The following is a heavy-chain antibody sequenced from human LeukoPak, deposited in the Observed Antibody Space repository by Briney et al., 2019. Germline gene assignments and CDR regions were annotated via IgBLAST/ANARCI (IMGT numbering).Heavy chain of an antibody. Sequence: GGSLRLSCAASGFTFSSYSMNWVRQAPGKGLEWVSSISSSSSYIYYADSVKGRFTISRDNAKNSLYLQMNSLRAEDTAVYYCARDLVRYSSGWNYYYYYMDVWGKGTTVTISS. V-gene: IGHV3-21*04. CDR3: ARDLVRYSSGWNYYYYYMDV. J-gene: IGHJ6*03. CDR1: GFTFSSYS. CDR2: ISSSSSYI. D-gene: IGHD6-19*01.